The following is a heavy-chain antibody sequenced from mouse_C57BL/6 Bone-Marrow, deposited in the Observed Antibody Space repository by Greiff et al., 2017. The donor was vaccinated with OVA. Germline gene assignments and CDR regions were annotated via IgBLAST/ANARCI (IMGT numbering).Heavy chain of an antibody. CDR3: ARRELWYFDV. CDR2: IHPNSGST. D-gene: IGHD4-1*01. CDR1: GYTFTSYW. Sequence: VQLQQPGAELVKPGASVKLSCKASGYTFTSYWMHWVKQRPGQGLEWIGMIHPNSGSTNYNEKFKSKATLTVDKSSSPAYRQLSSLTSEDSAVYYCARRELWYFDVWGTGTTVTVSS. J-gene: IGHJ1*03. V-gene: IGHV1-64*01.